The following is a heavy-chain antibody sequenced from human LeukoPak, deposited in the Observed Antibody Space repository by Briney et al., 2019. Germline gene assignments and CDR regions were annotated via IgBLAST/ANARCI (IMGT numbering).Heavy chain of an antibody. CDR2: IYYSGST. J-gene: IGHJ3*02. Sequence: SETLSLTCAVYGGSISSYYWSWIRQPPGKGLEWIGYIYYSGSTNYNPSLKSRVTISVDTSKNQFSLKLSSVTAADTAVYYCARERWLPGNSARLNAFDIWGQGTMVTVSS. CDR1: GGSISSYY. V-gene: IGHV4-59*01. CDR3: ARERWLPGNSARLNAFDI. D-gene: IGHD4-23*01.